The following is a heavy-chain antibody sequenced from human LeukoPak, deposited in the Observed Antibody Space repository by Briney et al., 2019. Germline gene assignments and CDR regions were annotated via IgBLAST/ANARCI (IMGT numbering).Heavy chain of an antibody. J-gene: IGHJ6*03. V-gene: IGHV4-39*07. CDR2: IYYSGST. CDR1: GGSISSSSYY. D-gene: IGHD1-1*01. Sequence: SETLSLTCTVSGGSISSSSYYWGWIRQPPGKGLEWIGSIYYSGSTYYNPSLKSRVTISVDTSKNQFSLKLSSVTAADTAVYYCARITGTPYYYYYMDVWGKGTTVTVSS. CDR3: ARITGTPYYYYYMDV.